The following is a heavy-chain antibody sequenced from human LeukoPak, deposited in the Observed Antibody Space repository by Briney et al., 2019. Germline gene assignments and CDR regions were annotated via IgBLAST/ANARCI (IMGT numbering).Heavy chain of an antibody. CDR1: GYTLTELY. Sequence: ASVKVSCKVSGYTLTELYMHWVRQAPGKGLEWMGGIDPEDGETNYAQKFQGRVTMTKDTSIDTAYMELSSLRSEDTAVYYCGTISFEVGGYSANLRYNYWGQGTLATVSS. CDR3: GTISFEVGGYSANLRYNY. J-gene: IGHJ4*02. D-gene: IGHD3-22*01. V-gene: IGHV1-24*01. CDR2: IDPEDGET.